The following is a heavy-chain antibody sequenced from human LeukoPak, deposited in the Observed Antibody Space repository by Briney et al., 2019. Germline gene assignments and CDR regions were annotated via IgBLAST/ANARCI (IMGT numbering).Heavy chain of an antibody. V-gene: IGHV1-46*01. J-gene: IGHJ4*02. CDR2: INPSGGST. Sequence: ASVKVSCKASAYTFTDYYVHWVRQAPGQGLEWMGIINPSGGSTSYAQKFQGRVTMTRDTSTSTAYMELSSLRSEDTAVYYCARGRNIVLMVYAIGYFDYWGQGTLVTVSS. D-gene: IGHD2-8*01. CDR3: ARGRNIVLMVYAIGYFDY. CDR1: AYTFTDYY.